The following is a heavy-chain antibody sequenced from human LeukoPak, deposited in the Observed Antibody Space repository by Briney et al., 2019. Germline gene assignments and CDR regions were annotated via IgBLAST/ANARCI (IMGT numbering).Heavy chain of an antibody. CDR3: ARTGSGWYRPFDP. D-gene: IGHD6-19*01. CDR1: GGSFSGYY. V-gene: IGHV4-34*01. Sequence: SETLSLTCAVYGGSFSGYYWSWLRQPPGKGLEWIGEINHSGSTNYNPSLKSRVTISVETSKNQFSLKLSSVTAADTAVYYCARTGSGWYRPFDPWGQGTLVTVSS. CDR2: INHSGST. J-gene: IGHJ5*02.